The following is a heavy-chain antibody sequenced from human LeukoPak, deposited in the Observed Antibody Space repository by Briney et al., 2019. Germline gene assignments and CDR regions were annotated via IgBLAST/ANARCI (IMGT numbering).Heavy chain of an antibody. CDR1: GASISGGSYY. D-gene: IGHD1-26*01. V-gene: IGHV4-61*02. CDR3: AREGSRNSGSYYLPY. CDR2: IYTTGST. J-gene: IGHJ4*02. Sequence: SETLSLTCTVSGASISGGSYYWSWIRQPAGKGLEWIGRIYTTGSTNYNPSLKSRVTISVDTSKNQFSLKLSSVTAADTAAYYCAREGSRNSGSYYLPYWGQGTLVTVSS.